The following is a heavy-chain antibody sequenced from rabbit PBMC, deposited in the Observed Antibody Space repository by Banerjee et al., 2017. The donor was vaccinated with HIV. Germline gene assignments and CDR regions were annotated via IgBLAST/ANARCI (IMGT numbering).Heavy chain of an antibody. CDR2: IYAGSSGST. CDR3: ARMKYTVIFGYDYATGYFNL. V-gene: IGHV1S40*01. J-gene: IGHJ4*01. CDR1: GFSFSSSYY. D-gene: IGHD6-1*01. Sequence: QSLEESGGGLVQPEGSLTLTCTASGFSFSSSYYMCWVRRAPGKGLEWIGCIYAGSSGSTYYASWAKGRFTISKTSSTTVTLQMTSLTAADTATYFCARMKYTVIFGYDYATGYFNLWGPGTLVTVS.